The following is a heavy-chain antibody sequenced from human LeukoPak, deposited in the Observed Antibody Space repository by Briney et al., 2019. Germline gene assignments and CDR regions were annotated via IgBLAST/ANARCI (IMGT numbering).Heavy chain of an antibody. CDR3: ASTSTTPGLFDY. V-gene: IGHV4-30-4*08. J-gene: IGHJ4*02. D-gene: IGHD2-15*01. CDR1: GGSISSGDYY. CDR2: IYYSGST. Sequence: SQTLSLPCTVSGGSISSGDYYWSWIRQPPGKGLEWIGYIYYSGSTYYNPSFKSRVTISVDTSKNQFSLKLSSVTAADTAVYYCASTSTTPGLFDYWGQGTLVTVSS.